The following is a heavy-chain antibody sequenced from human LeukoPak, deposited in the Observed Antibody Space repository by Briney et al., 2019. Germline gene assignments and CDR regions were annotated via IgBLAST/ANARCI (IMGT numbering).Heavy chain of an antibody. CDR2: INPNSGGT. D-gene: IGHD3-3*01. CDR1: GYTFTGYY. V-gene: IGHV1-2*02. CDR3: ARDLEDTIFGVAITRDPQWD. Sequence: ASVKVSCKASGYTFTGYYMHWVRQAPGQGLEWMGWINPNSGGTNYAQKFQGRVTMTRDTSISTAYMELSRLRSDDTAVYYCARDLEDTIFGVAITRDPQWDWGQGTLVTVSS. J-gene: IGHJ4*02.